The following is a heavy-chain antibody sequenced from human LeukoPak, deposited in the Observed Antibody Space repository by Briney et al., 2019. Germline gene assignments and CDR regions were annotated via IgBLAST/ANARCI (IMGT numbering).Heavy chain of an antibody. D-gene: IGHD1/OR15-1a*01. V-gene: IGHV4-4*09. CDR1: GGSISSCY. CDR2: IYTSGST. CDR3: ARLGTGTTQYYFDY. J-gene: IGHJ4*02. Sequence: SETLSLTCTVSGGSISSCYWSWIRQPPGKGLEWIGYIYTSGSTNYNPSLKSRVTISVDTSKNQFSLKLSSVTAADTAVYYCARLGTGTTQYYFDYWGQGTLVTVSS.